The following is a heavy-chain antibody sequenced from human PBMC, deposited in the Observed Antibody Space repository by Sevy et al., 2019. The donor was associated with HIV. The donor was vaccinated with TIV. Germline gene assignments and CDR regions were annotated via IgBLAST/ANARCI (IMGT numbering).Heavy chain of an antibody. CDR3: ARGPGGCPDY. Sequence: QLGGSLRLSCAASGFTFSSYGMHWVRQAPGKGLEWLAVIRYDGSNKYYADSVKGRFTISRDNSKNTLYLQMNSLRAEDTAVYYCARGPGGCPDYWGQGTLVTVSS. V-gene: IGHV3-33*01. J-gene: IGHJ4*02. CDR2: IRYDGSNK. D-gene: IGHD6-19*01. CDR1: GFTFSSYG.